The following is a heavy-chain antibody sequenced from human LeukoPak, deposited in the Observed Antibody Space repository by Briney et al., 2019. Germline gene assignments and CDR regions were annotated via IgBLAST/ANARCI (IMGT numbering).Heavy chain of an antibody. V-gene: IGHV1-2*02. J-gene: IGHJ1*01. CDR1: VYTFTVYY. D-gene: IGHD3-22*01. Sequence: ASVKVSCKASVYTFTVYYIHWVRQAPGQGLEWMGWINPNSGGTNYAQKFQGRVTMTRDTSISTAYMELSWLRSDDTAVYYCAREDFYDSSGYYKNKEYFQHWGQGTLVTVSS. CDR3: AREDFYDSSGYYKNKEYFQH. CDR2: INPNSGGT.